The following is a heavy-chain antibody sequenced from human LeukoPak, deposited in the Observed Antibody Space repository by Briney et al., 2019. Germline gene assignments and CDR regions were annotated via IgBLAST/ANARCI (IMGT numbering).Heavy chain of an antibody. CDR2: ISWDGGST. CDR1: GFTFDDYA. D-gene: IGHD6-13*01. CDR3: AKDVRGSTSWYGLDY. V-gene: IGHV3-43D*03. J-gene: IGHJ4*02. Sequence: GGSLRLSCAASGFTFDDYAMHRVRQAPGKGLEWVSLISWDGGSTYYADSVKGRFTISRDNSKNSLYLQMNSLRSEDTALYYCAKDVRGSTSWYGLDYWGQGTLVTVSS.